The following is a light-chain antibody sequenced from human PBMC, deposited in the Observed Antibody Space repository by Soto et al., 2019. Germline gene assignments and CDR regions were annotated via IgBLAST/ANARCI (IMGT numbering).Light chain of an antibody. V-gene: IGLV4-69*01. CDR1: SGHSSYA. Sequence: QTVVTQSPSASASLGASVKLTCTLSSGHSSYAIAWHQQQPEKGPRNLMNLNSDGSHNKGDGIPDRFSGSSSVAERYLTISSLQSEDEADYYCQTWGTGIQVFGGGTKVTFL. J-gene: IGLJ2*01. CDR3: QTWGTGIQV. CDR2: LNSDGSH.